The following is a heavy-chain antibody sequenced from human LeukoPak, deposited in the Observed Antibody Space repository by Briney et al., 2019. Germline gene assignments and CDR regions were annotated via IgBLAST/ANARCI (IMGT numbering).Heavy chain of an antibody. CDR1: GYTFTSYD. CDR2: INPNSGGT. CDR3: ATTLERFGELIPYFDY. J-gene: IGHJ4*02. Sequence: ASVKVSCKASGYTFTSYDINWVRQATGQGLEWMGWINPNSGGTNYAQKFQGRVTMTRDTPISTAYMELSRLRSDDTAVYYCATTLERFGELIPYFDYWGQGTLVTVSS. D-gene: IGHD3-10*01. V-gene: IGHV1-2*02.